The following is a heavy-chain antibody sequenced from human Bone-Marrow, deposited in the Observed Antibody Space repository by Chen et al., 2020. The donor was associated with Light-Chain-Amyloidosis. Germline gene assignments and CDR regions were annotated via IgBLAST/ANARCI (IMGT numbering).Heavy chain of an antibody. CDR3: TRDINWDLFDY. Sequence: EVQLVESGGGLVQPGGSLRLSCAASGFIFSNYVMHWVRQAPGEGLVWVSRIPTDENVATYADSVKGRFTISRDNAKNTPYLQMNSLRAEDTAVYYCTRDINWDLFDYWGQGTLVTVSS. CDR2: IPTDENVA. V-gene: IGHV3-74*01. D-gene: IGHD1-20*01. CDR1: GFIFSNYV. J-gene: IGHJ4*02.